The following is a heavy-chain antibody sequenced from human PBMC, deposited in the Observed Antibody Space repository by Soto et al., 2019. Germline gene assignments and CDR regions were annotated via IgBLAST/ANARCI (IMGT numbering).Heavy chain of an antibody. CDR2: VNHSGTT. CDR3: AGGIGYSSSINCYSSRRLRFDS. CDR1: GGSFSGYY. D-gene: IGHD2-2*01. Sequence: QVQLQQWGAGLLKPSETLSLTCAVYGGSFSGYYWTWIRQSPEKGLEWIGEVNHSGTTYYNPSLKTRVTISVHTPKNQLSLKMSVVTAADTAVYYCAGGIGYSSSINCYSSRRLRFDSWGQGTLVTVSS. V-gene: IGHV4-34*01. J-gene: IGHJ4*02.